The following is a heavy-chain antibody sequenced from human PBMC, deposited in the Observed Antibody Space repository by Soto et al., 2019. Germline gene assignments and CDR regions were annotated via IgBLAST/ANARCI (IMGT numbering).Heavy chain of an antibody. D-gene: IGHD2-8*01. CDR3: AKKGLGSLATYCTTGDCHYAFDV. CDR1: GFTFYNYA. V-gene: IGHV3-23*01. CDR2: ISGGGDGT. Sequence: EVQLLESGGGLVRPGGSLRLSCAASGFTFYNYAMNWVRQAPGKGLEWVSTISGGGDGTYYAASVKGRFTISRDNSRNTVYLPMNSLRAEDTAVYYCAKKGLGSLATYCTTGDCHYAFDVWGQGTLVTVSS. J-gene: IGHJ3*01.